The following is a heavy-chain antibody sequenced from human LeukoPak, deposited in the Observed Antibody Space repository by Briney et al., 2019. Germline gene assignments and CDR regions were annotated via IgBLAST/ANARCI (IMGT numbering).Heavy chain of an antibody. J-gene: IGHJ4*02. V-gene: IGHV1-2*06. CDR2: INPNSGGT. Sequence: ASVKVSCKASGYTFTGYYMPWVRQAPGQGLEWMGRINPNSGGTNYAQKFQGRVTMTRDTSISTAYMALSRLRSDDAAVDYCSRRLSGRYLDYWGQGTLVTVSS. D-gene: IGHD1-26*01. CDR3: SRRLSGRYLDY. CDR1: GYTFTGYY.